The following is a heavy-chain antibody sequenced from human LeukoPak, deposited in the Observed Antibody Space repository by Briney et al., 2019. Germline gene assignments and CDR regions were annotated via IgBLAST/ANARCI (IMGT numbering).Heavy chain of an antibody. J-gene: IGHJ4*03. CDR1: GSTFTAYY. D-gene: IGHD6-13*01. V-gene: IGHV1-2*07. CDR3: ARGGGSSSWSAYFDY. CDR2: INPNRGGT. Sequence: ASVNLSCTASGSTFTAYYIHWVRQAPGQGLEWMGWINPNRGGTNYAHKFQGRVTITRDTSITTAHMDLSRLTSDDTAVYYCARGGGSSSWSAYFDYWGQGSMVTVSS.